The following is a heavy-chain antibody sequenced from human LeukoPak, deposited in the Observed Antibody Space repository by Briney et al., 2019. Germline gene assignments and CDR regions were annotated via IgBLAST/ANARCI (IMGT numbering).Heavy chain of an antibody. Sequence: SETLSLTCTVSGNSISSGDYYWSWIRQPAGKGLEWIGRIYTSGSTTYNPSLKSRATISGDTSENQFSLRLSSVTAADTAVYYCARASYSYDISGWVPFDYWGQGTLVTVSS. CDR2: IYTSGST. J-gene: IGHJ4*02. D-gene: IGHD3-22*01. CDR3: ARASYSYDISGWVPFDY. V-gene: IGHV4-61*02. CDR1: GNSISSGDYY.